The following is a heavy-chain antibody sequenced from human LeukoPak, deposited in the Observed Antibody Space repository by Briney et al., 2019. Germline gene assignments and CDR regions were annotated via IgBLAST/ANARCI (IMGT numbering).Heavy chain of an antibody. V-gene: IGHV5-51*01. J-gene: IGHJ4*02. Sequence: GEFLKISCKGSGYSFSSHWIGWVRQTPGKGLEWMGIIYPADSDTRYSPSFEGQVTISADKSISTAYPQWSSLKASDTAMYYCARGGQFYYYFDYWGQGTLVTVSS. CDR3: ARGGQFYYYFDY. CDR2: IYPADSDT. D-gene: IGHD1-26*01. CDR1: GYSFSSHW.